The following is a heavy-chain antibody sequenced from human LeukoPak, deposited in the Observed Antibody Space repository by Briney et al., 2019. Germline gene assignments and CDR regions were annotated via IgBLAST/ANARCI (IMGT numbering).Heavy chain of an antibody. J-gene: IGHJ4*02. D-gene: IGHD6-6*01. CDR3: ARSLPGIAAH. V-gene: IGHV1-8*01. CDR2: MAPNSGST. CDR1: GDTLSSYD. Sequence: ASVKVSCKASGDTLSSYDFNWVRQAPGQGLEWMGWMAPNSGSTGYAQKFQGRVTMTRNTSTSTAYMELSSLTSEDTAVYYCARSLPGIAAHWGQGTLVIVSS.